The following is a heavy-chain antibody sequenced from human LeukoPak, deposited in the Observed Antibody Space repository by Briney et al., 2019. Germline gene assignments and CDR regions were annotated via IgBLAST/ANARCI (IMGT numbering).Heavy chain of an antibody. D-gene: IGHD3-22*01. CDR3: ARSVGYYDSSGYRFDY. CDR1: GYTFTSYY. CDR2: INPSGGST. Sequence: GASVKVSCKASGYTFTSYYMHWVRQAPGQGLEWMGIINPSGGSTSYAQKFQGRVTMTRDTSTSTVYMELSSLRSEDTAVYYCARSVGYYDSSGYRFDYWGQGTLVTVSS. V-gene: IGHV1-46*01. J-gene: IGHJ4*02.